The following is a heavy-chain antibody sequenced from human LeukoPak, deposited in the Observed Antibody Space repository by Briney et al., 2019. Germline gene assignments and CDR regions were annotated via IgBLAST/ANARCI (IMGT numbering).Heavy chain of an antibody. Sequence: PSETLSLTCTVSGGSISSSNYYWGWIRQPPGKGLEWIGSIYYSGTTYYSSSLKSRVIISVDTSKNQFSLKLSSVTATDTAVYYCARHEAQDFDYWGQGTLSPSPQ. CDR1: GGSISSSNYY. V-gene: IGHV4-39*01. CDR2: IYYSGTT. CDR3: ARHEAQDFDY. J-gene: IGHJ4*02.